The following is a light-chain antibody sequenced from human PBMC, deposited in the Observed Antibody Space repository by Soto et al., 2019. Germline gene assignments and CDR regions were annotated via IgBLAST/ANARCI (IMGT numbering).Light chain of an antibody. J-gene: IGKJ1*01. V-gene: IGKV3-15*01. Sequence: EIVMTQSPATLSVSPGETVTLSCRASQSVRTNLAWYQHKPGQSPRLLIYGASKRATIFPARFSGSGSGTEFTLTINSLQSEDFAVYYCQQYNDNWPTFGQGTKVDI. CDR2: GAS. CDR1: QSVRTN. CDR3: QQYNDNWPT.